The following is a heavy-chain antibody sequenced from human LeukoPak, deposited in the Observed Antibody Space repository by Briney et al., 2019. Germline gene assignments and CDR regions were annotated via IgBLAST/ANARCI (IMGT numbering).Heavy chain of an antibody. CDR3: ARALGYSYGYGIY. CDR2: ISSSSSTI. D-gene: IGHD5-18*01. CDR1: GFTFSSYS. Sequence: GGSLRLSCAASGFTFSSYSMNWVRQAPGKGLEWVSYISSSSSTINYADSVKGRFTVSRDNAKNTMYLQMNSLRAEDSAVYYCARALGYSYGYGIYWGQGTLVTVSS. V-gene: IGHV3-48*01. J-gene: IGHJ4*02.